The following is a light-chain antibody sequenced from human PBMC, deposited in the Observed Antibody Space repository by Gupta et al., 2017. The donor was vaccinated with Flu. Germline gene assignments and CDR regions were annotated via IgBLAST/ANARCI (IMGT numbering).Light chain of an antibody. CDR3: QQSYSSWT. CDR1: QSISSY. V-gene: IGKV1-39*01. J-gene: IGKJ1*01. CDR2: AAS. Sequence: DIQMTQSPSSLSASVGDRVTITCRASQSISSYLNWYQQKPGKAPKLLIYAASRWQSGVPSRFSGSGSGKDFTLTISRLQPEDFATYYCQQSYSSWTFGQGTKVEIK.